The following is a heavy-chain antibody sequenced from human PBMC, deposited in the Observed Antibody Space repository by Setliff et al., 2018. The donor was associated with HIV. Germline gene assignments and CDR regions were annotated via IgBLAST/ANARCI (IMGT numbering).Heavy chain of an antibody. CDR1: GYTFTTYG. J-gene: IGHJ6*02. Sequence: GASVKVSCKASGYTFTTYGIYWVRQAPGHGLEWMGWISPNFGHTKYAQKFLDRVTMTIDTATSRAYMESRSLRSDAAAVYFCARLGSGWSDSYYYAMDIWGQGTTVTVSS. V-gene: IGHV1-18*04. CDR3: ARLGSGWSDSYYYAMDI. D-gene: IGHD6-19*01. CDR2: ISPNFGHT.